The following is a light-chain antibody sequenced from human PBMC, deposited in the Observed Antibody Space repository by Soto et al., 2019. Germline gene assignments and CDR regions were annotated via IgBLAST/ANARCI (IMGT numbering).Light chain of an antibody. CDR3: SSFTSSTTYV. Sequence: QSVLNQPPSVSRSPGESVAISCTGTSSDVGSYNRVSWYQQPPGTAPKLMIYEVSNRPSGVPDRFSGSKSGNTASLTISGLQAEDEADYYYSSFTSSTTYVFGTGTKVTV. J-gene: IGLJ1*01. CDR1: SSDVGSYNR. CDR2: EVS. V-gene: IGLV2-18*02.